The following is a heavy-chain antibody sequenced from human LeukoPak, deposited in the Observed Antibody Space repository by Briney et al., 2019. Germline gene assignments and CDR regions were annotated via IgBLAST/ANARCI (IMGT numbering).Heavy chain of an antibody. V-gene: IGHV4-34*01. CDR3: ARVPGRRYLQHIFDS. Sequence: GSLRLSCTASGFTFSDYAVTWVRQAPGKGLEWIGEINHRGTTNYNPSLRSRVTISVDTSKNQFSLNLTSVSAADTSMYYCARVPGRRYLQHIFDSWGQGTLVTVSS. CDR1: GFTFSDYA. D-gene: IGHD2-21*01. CDR2: INHRGTT. J-gene: IGHJ4*02.